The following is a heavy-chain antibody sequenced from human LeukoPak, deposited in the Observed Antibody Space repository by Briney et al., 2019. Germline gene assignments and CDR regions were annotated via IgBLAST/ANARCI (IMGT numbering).Heavy chain of an antibody. CDR2: INPTDDTT. D-gene: IGHD2-15*01. CDR3: AKSDVVAAIAPKYGMDV. J-gene: IGHJ6*02. Sequence: GGSLRLSCAASGFTVSTYRMSWVRQAPGKGLQWVSAINPTDDTTYYADSVKGRFTISRDDSKNTLYLQMNSLRAEDTAVYYCAKSDVVAAIAPKYGMDVWGQGTTVTVSS. CDR1: GFTVSTYR. V-gene: IGHV3-23*01.